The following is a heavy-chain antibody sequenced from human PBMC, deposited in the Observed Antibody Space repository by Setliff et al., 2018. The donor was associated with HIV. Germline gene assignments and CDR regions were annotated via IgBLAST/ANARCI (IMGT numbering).Heavy chain of an antibody. CDR1: GFAFVGAE. V-gene: IGHV3-73*01. J-gene: IGHJ3*02. Sequence: GGSLRLSCAASGFAFVGAEIHWVRQASGKGLEWVGRIRNKFNSLATQYGESLEGRFTISRDNAKNTLYLQMNSLRAEDTAVYYCAEWFDGYDAFDIWGQGTMVTVSS. CDR3: AEWFDGYDAFDI. D-gene: IGHD3-3*01. CDR2: IRNKFNSLAT.